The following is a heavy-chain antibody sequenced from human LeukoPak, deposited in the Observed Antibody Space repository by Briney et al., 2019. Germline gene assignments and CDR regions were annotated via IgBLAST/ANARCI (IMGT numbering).Heavy chain of an antibody. Sequence: SETLSLTCTVSGGSISSSSYYWGWIRQPPGKGPEWIGYIYYSGTTNYNPSLKSRVTISVDTSKNQFSLKLSSVTAADTAVYYCARAGWSGYGPRYYYYGMDVWGQGTTVTVSS. CDR2: IYYSGTT. D-gene: IGHD3-3*01. J-gene: IGHJ6*02. CDR1: GGSISSSSYY. CDR3: ARAGWSGYGPRYYYYGMDV. V-gene: IGHV4-39*07.